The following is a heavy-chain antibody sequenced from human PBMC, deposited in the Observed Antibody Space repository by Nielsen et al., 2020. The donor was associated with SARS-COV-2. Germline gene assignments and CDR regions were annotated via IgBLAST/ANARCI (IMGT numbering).Heavy chain of an antibody. CDR3: ARVGYSSSWPDVYYYYGMDV. CDR2: IIPILGIA. V-gene: IGHV1-69*04. J-gene: IGHJ6*02. CDR1: GGTFSSYA. D-gene: IGHD6-13*01. Sequence: SVKVSCKASGGTFSSYAISWVRQAPGQGLEWMGRIIPILGIANYAQKFQGRVTITADKSTSTAYMELSSLRSEDTAVYYCARVGYSSSWPDVYYYYGMDVWGQGTTVTVSS.